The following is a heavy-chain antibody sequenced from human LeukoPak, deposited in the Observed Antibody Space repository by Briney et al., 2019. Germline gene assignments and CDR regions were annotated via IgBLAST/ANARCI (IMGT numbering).Heavy chain of an antibody. J-gene: IGHJ4*02. CDR2: IRSKAYGGTT. V-gene: IGHV3-49*04. Sequence: GGSLRLSCPASGFTFGDYAMSWVRQAPGKGLEWVGFIRSKAYGGTTEYAASVKGRFTISRDDSKSIAYLQMNSLKTEDTAVYYCTIDEGIVVVPAAAYFDYWGQGTLVTVSS. CDR1: GFTFGDYA. CDR3: TIDEGIVVVPAAAYFDY. D-gene: IGHD2-2*01.